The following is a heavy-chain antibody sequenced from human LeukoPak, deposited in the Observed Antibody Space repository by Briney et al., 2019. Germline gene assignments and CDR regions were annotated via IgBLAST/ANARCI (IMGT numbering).Heavy chain of an antibody. Sequence: GGSLRLSCATSGLTSSSYAMSWVRQAPGKGLEWVSGISGSGGSTYYADSVKGRFAISRDNAKNSLYLQMNSLRAEDTAVYYCARDWSGDGYNSGFDYWGQGTRVTVSS. CDR1: GLTSSSYA. CDR2: ISGSGGST. J-gene: IGHJ4*02. V-gene: IGHV3-23*01. D-gene: IGHD5-24*01. CDR3: ARDWSGDGYNSGFDY.